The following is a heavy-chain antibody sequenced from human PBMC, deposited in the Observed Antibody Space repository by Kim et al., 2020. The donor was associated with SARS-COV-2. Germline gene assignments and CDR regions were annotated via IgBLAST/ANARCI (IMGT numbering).Heavy chain of an antibody. V-gene: IGHV3-73*01. CDR1: GFTFSGSA. CDR3: TSASSSWYWGFLQH. J-gene: IGHJ1*01. CDR2: IRSKANSYAT. Sequence: GGSLRLSCAASGFTFSGSAMHWVRQASGKGLEWVGRIRSKANSYATAYAASVKGRFTISRDDSKNTAYLQMNSLKTEDTAVYYCTSASSSWYWGFLQHWGQGTLVTVSS. D-gene: IGHD6-13*01.